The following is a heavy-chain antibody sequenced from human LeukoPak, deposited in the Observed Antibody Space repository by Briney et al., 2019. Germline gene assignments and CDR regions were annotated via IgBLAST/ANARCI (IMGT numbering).Heavy chain of an antibody. D-gene: IGHD2-15*01. V-gene: IGHV3-23*01. J-gene: IGHJ5*02. CDR3: AKEPYPLPLYNWFDP. CDR1: GFTFSSDA. CDR2: ISGSGGST. Sequence: GGSLRLSCAASGFTFSSDAMGSGRQAPGKGLGWVSAISGSGGSTYYADSVTGRFTISRDNSKNTMYLQMISLRAEDTDVYYCAKEPYPLPLYNWFDPWGQGTLVTVSS.